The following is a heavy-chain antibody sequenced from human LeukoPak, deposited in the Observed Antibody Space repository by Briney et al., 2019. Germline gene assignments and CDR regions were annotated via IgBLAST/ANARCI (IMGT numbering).Heavy chain of an antibody. CDR1: GFTFSSYG. CDR2: VWYDGSKK. Sequence: RGSLRLSCAASGFTFSSYGMHWVRQAPGKGLEWVAVVWYDGSKKYSADSVKGRITISRDDSKNTLYLQMNSLRAEDTAVYYCARGVGYYDSSGTIDYWGQGTLVTGSS. J-gene: IGHJ4*02. D-gene: IGHD3-22*01. CDR3: ARGVGYYDSSGTIDY. V-gene: IGHV3-33*01.